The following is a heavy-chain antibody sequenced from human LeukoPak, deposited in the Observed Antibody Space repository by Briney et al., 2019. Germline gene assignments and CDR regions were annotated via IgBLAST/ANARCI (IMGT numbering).Heavy chain of an antibody. CDR3: ARDLGRGYSGYEGFFDS. CDR1: GFTFSSNT. CDR2: ISYDGSKK. J-gene: IGHJ5*01. V-gene: IGHV3-30*09. Sequence: PGGSLRLSCAASGFTFSSNTMHWVRQAPGKGLEWVAVISYDGSKKYYADSVKGRFAISRDNSKNTLYLQMNSLRGEDTAVYYRARDLGRGYSGYEGFFDSWGQGTLVSVSS. D-gene: IGHD5-12*01.